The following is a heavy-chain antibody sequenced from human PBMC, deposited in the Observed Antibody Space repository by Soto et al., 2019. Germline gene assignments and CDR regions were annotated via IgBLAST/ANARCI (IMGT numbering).Heavy chain of an antibody. Sequence: SETLSLTCTFSVASISSYYWSWIRQPPGKGLEGMGYIFYSGSTNYNPSLKSRVTISVDTSTNQFSLKLSSVTAADTAVYYCARGDIVATSTVPFDYWGQGTLVTVSS. CDR2: IFYSGST. D-gene: IGHD5-12*01. CDR3: ARGDIVATSTVPFDY. J-gene: IGHJ4*02. V-gene: IGHV4-59*01. CDR1: VASISSYY.